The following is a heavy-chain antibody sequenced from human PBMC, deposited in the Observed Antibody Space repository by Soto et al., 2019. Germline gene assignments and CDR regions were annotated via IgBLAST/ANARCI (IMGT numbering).Heavy chain of an antibody. Sequence: GGSLRLSCAASGFTFSSYGMHWVRQAPGKGLEWVAVISYDGSNKYYADSVKGRFTISRDNSKNTLYLQMNSLRAEDTAVYYCAKELTHSSGFEGDYWGQGTLVTVSS. CDR2: ISYDGSNK. D-gene: IGHD6-19*01. CDR1: GFTFSSYG. V-gene: IGHV3-30*18. CDR3: AKELTHSSGFEGDY. J-gene: IGHJ4*02.